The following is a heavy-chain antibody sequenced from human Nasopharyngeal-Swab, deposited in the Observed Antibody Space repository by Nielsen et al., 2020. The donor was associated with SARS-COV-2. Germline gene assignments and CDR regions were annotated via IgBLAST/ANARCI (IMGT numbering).Heavy chain of an antibody. Sequence: ESLKISCAASGFSFSNYGMSWVRQAPRTGLEWVSSISGSGGGTQYADSVKGRFTISRDNSKNTLLLQMNSLRAEDTAVYYCAFVDTTLLGYYYSGMDVWGQGTTVTVSS. CDR2: ISGSGGGT. D-gene: IGHD5-18*01. CDR3: AFVDTTLLGYYYSGMDV. J-gene: IGHJ6*02. V-gene: IGHV3-23*01. CDR1: GFSFSNYG.